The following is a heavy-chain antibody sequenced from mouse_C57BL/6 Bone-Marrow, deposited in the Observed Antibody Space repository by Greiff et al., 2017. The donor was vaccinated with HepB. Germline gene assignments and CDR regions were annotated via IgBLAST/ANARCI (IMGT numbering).Heavy chain of an antibody. CDR3: ARREHCYAMDY. Sequence: QVQLQQPGAELVRPGTSVKMSCKASGYTFTSYWMPWVKQRPGQGLEWIGVIDPCDSCTNYNEKFKSKATMTVDTSSSTAYMQLSSLTSEDSAVYYCARREHCYAMDYWGQGTSVTVSS. V-gene: IGHV1-59*01. CDR2: IDPCDSCT. J-gene: IGHJ4*01. CDR1: GYTFTSYW.